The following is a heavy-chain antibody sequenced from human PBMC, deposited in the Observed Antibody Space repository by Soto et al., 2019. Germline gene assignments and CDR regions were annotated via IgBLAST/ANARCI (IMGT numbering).Heavy chain of an antibody. CDR3: ARGPVRESYYYYGMDV. J-gene: IGHJ6*02. CDR2: IYYSGST. V-gene: IGHV4-39*07. CDR1: GGSISSSSYY. Sequence: SETLSLTCTVSGGSISSSSYYWGWIRQPPGKGLEWIGSIYYSGSTYYNPSLKSRVTISVDRSKNQFSLKLSSVTAADTAVYYCARGPVRESYYYYGMDVWGQGTTVTVSS. D-gene: IGHD3-10*02.